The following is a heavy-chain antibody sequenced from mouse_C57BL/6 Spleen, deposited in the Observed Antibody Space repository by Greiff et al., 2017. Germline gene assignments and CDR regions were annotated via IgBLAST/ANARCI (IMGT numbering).Heavy chain of an antibody. D-gene: IGHD1-1*01. Sequence: VQLQQSGPELVKPGASVKMSCKASGYTFTDYNMHWVKQSHGKSLEWIGYINPNNGGTSYNQKFKGKATLTVNKSSSTAYMELRSLTSEDSAVYYFAGGPLYGTWFAYWGQGTLVTVSA. V-gene: IGHV1-22*01. CDR2: INPNNGGT. J-gene: IGHJ3*01. CDR3: AGGPLYGTWFAY. CDR1: GYTFTDYN.